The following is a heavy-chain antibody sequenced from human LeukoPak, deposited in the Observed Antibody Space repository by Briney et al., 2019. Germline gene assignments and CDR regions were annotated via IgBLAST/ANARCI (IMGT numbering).Heavy chain of an antibody. CDR1: GFTFSSYA. J-gene: IGHJ4*02. V-gene: IGHV3-64D*09. Sequence: GGSLRLSCSASGFTFSSYAMHWVRQAPGKGLEYVSAISNTGGSTYHADSVKGRFTISRDNAKNTLYLQMSSLRAEDTAVYYCATERHKDWGQGTLVTVSS. D-gene: IGHD1-1*01. CDR2: ISNTGGST. CDR3: ATERHKD.